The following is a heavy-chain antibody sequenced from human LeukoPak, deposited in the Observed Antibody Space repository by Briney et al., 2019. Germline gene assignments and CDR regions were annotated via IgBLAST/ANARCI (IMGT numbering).Heavy chain of an antibody. J-gene: IGHJ4*02. CDR1: GIRFNDYW. D-gene: IGHD5-24*01. CDR2: INEDGGEM. CDR3: ARDKRRDGYNLGY. Sequence: GGSLRLSCTVSGIRFNDYWMSWVRQAPGKGLEWVANINEDGGEMYYVDSVKGRFTISRDNSKNTLYLQMSSLRAEDTAVYYCARDKRRDGYNLGYWGQGTLVTVSS. V-gene: IGHV3-7*01.